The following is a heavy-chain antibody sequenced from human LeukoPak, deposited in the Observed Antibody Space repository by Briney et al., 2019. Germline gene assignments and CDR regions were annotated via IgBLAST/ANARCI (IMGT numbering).Heavy chain of an antibody. V-gene: IGHV4-59*01. CDR3: ARDGSQQWSFMDV. CDR2: IYYSGST. D-gene: IGHD6-19*01. CDR1: GGSISPYY. Sequence: PSETLSLTCTVSGGSISPYYWHWIRQPPEKGLEWIGYIYYSGSTSYNPSLKSRVTISVDASKNEFSLKLSSVTAADTAVYYCARDGSQQWSFMDVWGQGTTVTVSS. J-gene: IGHJ6*02.